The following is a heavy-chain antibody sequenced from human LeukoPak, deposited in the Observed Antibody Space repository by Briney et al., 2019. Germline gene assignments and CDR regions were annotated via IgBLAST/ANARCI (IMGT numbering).Heavy chain of an antibody. Sequence: RGSLRLSCAASGFSFSTYYVNWVRQAPGKGLEWVSCISSSSTYIYYADSVRGRFAISRDNAKNSLYLQMNSLRAEDTAVYYCARENHGSFDYWGQGSLVTVSS. J-gene: IGHJ4*02. D-gene: IGHD1-14*01. V-gene: IGHV3-21*01. CDR2: ISSSSTYI. CDR1: GFSFSTYY. CDR3: ARENHGSFDY.